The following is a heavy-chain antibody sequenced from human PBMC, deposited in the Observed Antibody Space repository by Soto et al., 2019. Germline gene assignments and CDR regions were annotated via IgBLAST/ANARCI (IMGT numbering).Heavy chain of an antibody. Sequence: EEQVSESGGGFVQPGGSLRLSCAASGFNFNTFAMSWIRQAPGKGLEWVSHISSSGGSRDYADSVRGRFTISRDNSKNVLFLQMNSLRADDTATYYCAKDPPSPWTANWVDPWGKGILVTVSS. CDR3: AKDPPSPWTANWVDP. V-gene: IGHV3-23*01. CDR2: ISSSGGSR. J-gene: IGHJ5*02. CDR1: GFNFNTFA. D-gene: IGHD1-1*01.